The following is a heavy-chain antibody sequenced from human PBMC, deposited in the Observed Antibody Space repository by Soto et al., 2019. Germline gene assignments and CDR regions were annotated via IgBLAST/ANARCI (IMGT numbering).Heavy chain of an antibody. Sequence: AGGSLRLSCTASGFTFGTYAMSWVRLAPGKGLEWVSAISGNAGNTYYADSVKGRFIISRDNSRNTLYLQMSSLMAEDTAVYYCAKDSVPGPGPYTGAYYSPLHSWGQGTLVTVSS. CDR2: ISGNAGNT. D-gene: IGHD7-27*01. V-gene: IGHV3-23*01. J-gene: IGHJ1*01. CDR3: AKDSVPGPGPYTGAYYSPLHS. CDR1: GFTFGTYA.